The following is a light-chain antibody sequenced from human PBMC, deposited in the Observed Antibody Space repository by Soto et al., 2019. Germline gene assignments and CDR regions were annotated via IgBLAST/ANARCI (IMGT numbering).Light chain of an antibody. CDR1: SSNIGGNS. V-gene: IGLV1-47*01. Sequence: QSVMTQPPSVSAAPGQKVTISCSGSSSNIGGNSVSWYQQLPGTAPKLLIYKNNQRPSGVPDRFSGSKSATSASLAISGLRSEDEAAYYCAAWDDSLSGSYVFGAGTKLTVL. CDR2: KNN. CDR3: AAWDDSLSGSYV. J-gene: IGLJ1*01.